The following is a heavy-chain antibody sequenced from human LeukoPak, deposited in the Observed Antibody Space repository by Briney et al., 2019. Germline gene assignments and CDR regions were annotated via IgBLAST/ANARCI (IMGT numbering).Heavy chain of an antibody. Sequence: SETLSLTCTVSGGSISSYYWSWIRQPAGKGLEWIGRIYTSGSTNYNPSLKSRVTMSVATSKNQFSLKLSSVTAADTAVYYCAREGYSSSWYPVFDYWGQGTLVTVSS. CDR2: IYTSGST. CDR3: AREGYSSSWYPVFDY. J-gene: IGHJ4*02. V-gene: IGHV4-4*07. D-gene: IGHD6-13*01. CDR1: GGSISSYY.